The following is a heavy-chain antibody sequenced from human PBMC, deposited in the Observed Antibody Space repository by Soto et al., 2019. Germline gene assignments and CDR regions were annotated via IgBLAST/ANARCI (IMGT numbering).Heavy chain of an antibody. Sequence: QVHLQESGPGLVKPSQTLSLTCTVSGGSINSGDYYWSWIRQHPGKGLEWIGYVRYSGRTYYDPSLKSRVTISVDTSKNEIALNLRAVAAADTAVYHCAWNSHLGDLSLGYWGQGTLVTVSS. CDR2: VRYSGRT. V-gene: IGHV4-31*03. D-gene: IGHD3-16*02. CDR1: GGSINSGDYY. CDR3: AWNSHLGDLSLGY. J-gene: IGHJ4*02.